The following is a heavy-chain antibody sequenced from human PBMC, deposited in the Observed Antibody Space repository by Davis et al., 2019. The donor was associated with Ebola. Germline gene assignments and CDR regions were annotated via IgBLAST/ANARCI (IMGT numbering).Heavy chain of an antibody. J-gene: IGHJ6*02. Sequence: SETLSLTCTVSGGSVSSGSYYWSWIRQPPGKGLEWIGYIYYSGSTNSNPSLKSRVTISVDTSKNQFSLKLSSVTAADTAVYYCARGDYGSGSIYYYYGMDVWGQGTTVTVSS. CDR2: IYYSGST. V-gene: IGHV4-61*01. CDR1: GGSVSSGSYY. D-gene: IGHD3-10*01. CDR3: ARGDYGSGSIYYYYGMDV.